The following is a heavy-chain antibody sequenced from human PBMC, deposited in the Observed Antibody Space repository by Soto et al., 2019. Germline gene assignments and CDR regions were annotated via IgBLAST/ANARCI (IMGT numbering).Heavy chain of an antibody. J-gene: IGHJ4*02. D-gene: IGHD6-13*01. CDR1: GFTFSNYD. CDR3: AKVSSSWYAGFFDL. V-gene: IGHV3-23*01. CDR2: LSDSGGSI. Sequence: GGSLRLSCAASGFTFSNYDMSWVRQAPGKGLEWVSGLSDSGGSIYYADSVKGRFTISRDNSMNTLYLQMNTLRAEDTAIYYCAKVSSSWYAGFFDLWGQGTLVTVSS.